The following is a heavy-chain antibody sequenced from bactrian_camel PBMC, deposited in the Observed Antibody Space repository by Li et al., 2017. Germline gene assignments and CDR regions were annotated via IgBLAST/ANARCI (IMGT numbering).Heavy chain of an antibody. V-gene: IGHV3S53*01. Sequence: HVQLVESGGDLVQPGGSLRLSCAFSVDRHKTNCVAWFRQGSGSEREWIALIGGDGRTAFADSVKGRFTLSRDNTKNTVYLQLNGLKSEDTAMYYCTRETQWVGYHEMAEYWGQGTQVTVS. CDR3: TRETQWVGYHEMAEY. D-gene: IGHD5*01. CDR1: VDRHKTNC. J-gene: IGHJ4*01. CDR2: IGGDGRT.